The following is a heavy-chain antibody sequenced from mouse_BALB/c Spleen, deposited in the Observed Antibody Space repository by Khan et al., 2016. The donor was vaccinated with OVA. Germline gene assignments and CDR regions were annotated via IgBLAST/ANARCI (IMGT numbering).Heavy chain of an antibody. CDR2: INPTTGYT. D-gene: IGHD2-14*01. Sequence: QVQLQQSGAELAKPGASVKMSCKASGYTFINYWMNWVKQRPGQGLEWIGYINPTTGYTEYNLKFKDKATLTADKSSSTAYMQLGSLTSEDSAVYYCARRGVRWYFDYWGQGTTLTVSS. J-gene: IGHJ2*01. CDR1: GYTFINYW. CDR3: ARRGVRWYFDY. V-gene: IGHV1-7*01.